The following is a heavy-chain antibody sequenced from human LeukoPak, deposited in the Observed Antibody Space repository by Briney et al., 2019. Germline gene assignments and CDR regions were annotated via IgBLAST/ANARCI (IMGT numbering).Heavy chain of an antibody. CDR3: ARDFLAAGDY. CDR2: INSGSTNP. V-gene: IGHV3-21*01. J-gene: IGHJ4*02. Sequence: GGSLRLSCEASGFIYSSYNMNWSRQAPGKGLEWVASINSGSTNPYYADSVKGRFTISRDDAKKSLYLQMTSLRVEDTSVYYCARDFLAAGDYWGQGTLVTVSS. CDR1: GFIYSSYN.